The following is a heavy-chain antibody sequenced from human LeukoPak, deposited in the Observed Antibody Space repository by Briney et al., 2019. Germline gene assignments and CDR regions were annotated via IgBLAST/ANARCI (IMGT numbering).Heavy chain of an antibody. CDR2: IYQSGST. CDR1: GYSISSGYY. D-gene: IGHD1-1*01. V-gene: IGHV4-38-2*01. Sequence: QVQLQESGPGLVKPSETLSLTCAVSGYSISSGYYWGWIRQPSGQVLAWIGSIYQSGSTYYNPSIKSRVTISVDTSKNQFSLKLSPVTAADTAVYYCARSNWNDPYDYWGQGTLVTVSS. CDR3: ARSNWNDPYDY. J-gene: IGHJ4*02.